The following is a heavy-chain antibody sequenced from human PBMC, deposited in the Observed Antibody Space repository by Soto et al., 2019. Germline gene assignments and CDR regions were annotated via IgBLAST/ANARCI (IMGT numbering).Heavy chain of an antibody. V-gene: IGHV3-23*01. Sequence: WGSLPLSCASSVFTFSFYAMFWVRQAPGKGLDWVSTITSNSGSTSYGDSVNGRSTISRDNSKSTLYLQMNSLRVEDTAAYYCAKSPEWPNRYFDYWGQGTLVTVSS. CDR1: VFTFSFYA. D-gene: IGHD3-3*01. CDR3: AKSPEWPNRYFDY. J-gene: IGHJ4*02. CDR2: ITSNSGST.